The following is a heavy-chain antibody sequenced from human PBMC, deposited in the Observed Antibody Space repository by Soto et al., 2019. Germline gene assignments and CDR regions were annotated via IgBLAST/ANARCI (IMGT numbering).Heavy chain of an antibody. CDR2: IYWDDDK. Sequence: SGPTLVKHTQALALTCNFSGCSLSTSGVGVGWIRQPPGKALEWLALIYWDDDKRYSPSLKSRLTITKDTSKNQVVLTMTNMDPVDTATYYCAHRRITMIVIPDDAFDIWGQGTMVTVPS. D-gene: IGHD3-22*01. CDR3: AHRRITMIVIPDDAFDI. CDR1: GCSLSTSGVG. V-gene: IGHV2-5*02. J-gene: IGHJ3*02.